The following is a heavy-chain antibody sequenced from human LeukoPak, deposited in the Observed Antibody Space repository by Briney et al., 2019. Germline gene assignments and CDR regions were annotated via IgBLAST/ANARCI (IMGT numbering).Heavy chain of an antibody. CDR1: GGSISSSSDY. V-gene: IGHV4-39*07. J-gene: IGHJ4*02. CDR2: IYYSGST. Sequence: PSETLSLTCTVSGGSISSSSDYWGWIRQPPGKGLEWIGSIYYSGSTNYNPSLKSRVTISVDTSKNQFSLKLSSVTAADTAVYYCAGGVMIAPQTFDYWGQGTLVTVSS. CDR3: AGGVMIAPQTFDY. D-gene: IGHD2-21*01.